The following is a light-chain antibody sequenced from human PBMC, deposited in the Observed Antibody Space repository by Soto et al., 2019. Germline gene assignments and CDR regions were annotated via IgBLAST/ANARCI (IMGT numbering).Light chain of an antibody. CDR1: SSDVGTYNL. CDR2: EGN. Sequence: QSALTQPASVSGSPGQSITISCTGTSSDVGTYNLVSWYQQHPGKAPKLMIYEGNKRPSGVSDRFSGSKSANAASLTVSGLQAEDEADYYCCSYALSGVVFGGGTQLTVL. J-gene: IGLJ2*01. CDR3: CSYALSGVV. V-gene: IGLV2-23*01.